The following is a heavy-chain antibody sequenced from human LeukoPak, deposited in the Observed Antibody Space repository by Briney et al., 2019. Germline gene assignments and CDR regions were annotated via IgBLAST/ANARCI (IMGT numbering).Heavy chain of an antibody. J-gene: IGHJ4*02. CDR3: AKTRRILSGYWIFDY. CDR1: GFTFSSYA. CDR2: ISGSGIRT. Sequence: GGSLSLSCAASGFTFSSYAMSWVRQAPGKGLDWVSSISGSGIRTYYADSVKGRFTISRDNSKNTLFLQMNSLRAEDTAVYYCAKTRRILSGYWIFDYWGQGTLVTVSS. D-gene: IGHD3-9*01. V-gene: IGHV3-23*01.